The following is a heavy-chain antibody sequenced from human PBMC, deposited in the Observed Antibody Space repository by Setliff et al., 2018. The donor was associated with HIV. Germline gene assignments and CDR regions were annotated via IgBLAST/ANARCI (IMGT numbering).Heavy chain of an antibody. CDR3: ARHDSGGYYSLDY. V-gene: IGHV4-34*01. J-gene: IGHJ4*02. CDR1: GGSFNGYS. Sequence: NPSETLSLTCAVYGGSFNGYSWTWIRQPPGKGLEWIGGINHSGSTNYNPSLKSRVTISVDTSKNQFSLKLSSVTAADTAVYYCARHDSGGYYSLDYWGQGTLVTVSS. D-gene: IGHD3-22*01. CDR2: INHSGST.